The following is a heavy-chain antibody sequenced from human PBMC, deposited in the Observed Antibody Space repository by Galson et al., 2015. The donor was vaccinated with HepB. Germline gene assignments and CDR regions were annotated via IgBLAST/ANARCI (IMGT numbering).Heavy chain of an antibody. J-gene: IGHJ4*02. Sequence: SLRLSCAASGFTFSRSWMHWVRQSPGKGLVWVSRINPDGSRTSYADSVKGRVTISRDNDRNTQHLQLDSTTDEDTALYFCVSTDWGAPYFWGQGTLVTASS. CDR2: INPDGSRT. CDR3: VSTDWGAPYF. D-gene: IGHD2/OR15-2a*01. CDR1: GFTFSRSW. V-gene: IGHV3-74*01.